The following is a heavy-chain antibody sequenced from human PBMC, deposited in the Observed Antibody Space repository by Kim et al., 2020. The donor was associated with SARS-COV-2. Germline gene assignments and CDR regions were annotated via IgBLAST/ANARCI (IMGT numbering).Heavy chain of an antibody. CDR1: GFTFSSYS. CDR3: ARRKISSLRWWTDGTDYGTDYLRNPFDI. J-gene: IGHJ3*02. V-gene: IGHV3-7*01. CDR2: RKQDGSVT. D-gene: IGHD2-8*02. Sequence: GGSLRLSCAASGFTFSSYSMSWVRQAPGKGLEWLANRKQDGSVTNYMDSVKGRFTISRDNAQNSMYLQMNNLRVEDTAVYYCARRKISSLRWWTDGTDYGTDYLRNPFDIWGQGTVVTVSS.